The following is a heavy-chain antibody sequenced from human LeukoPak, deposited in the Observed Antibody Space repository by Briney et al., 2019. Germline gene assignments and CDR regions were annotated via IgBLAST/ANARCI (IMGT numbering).Heavy chain of an antibody. D-gene: IGHD3-22*01. CDR2: IWYDGSNK. Sequence: GGSLRLSCAASGFTFSSYGMHWVRQAPGKGLEWEAIIWYDGSNKYYADSVKGRFTVSRDNSKNTLYLQMNSLRAEDTAVYYCARDYYDSVSYGMDVWGQGTTVTVSS. V-gene: IGHV3-33*01. J-gene: IGHJ6*02. CDR1: GFTFSSYG. CDR3: ARDYYDSVSYGMDV.